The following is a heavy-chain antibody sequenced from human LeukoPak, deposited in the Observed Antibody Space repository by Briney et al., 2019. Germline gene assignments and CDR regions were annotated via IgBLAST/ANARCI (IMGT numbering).Heavy chain of an antibody. CDR3: ASGKRRGYSGYQPFDY. D-gene: IGHD5-12*01. J-gene: IGHJ4*02. V-gene: IGHV4-30-2*01. CDR2: ILHTGNA. CDR1: GGSISSGAYT. Sequence: SETLSLTCGVSGGSISSGAYTWSWIRQPPGKGLEWIGHILHTGNAFYNPSLKSRVTISLDRSKSEFSLKVTSLTAADTAVYYCASGKRRGYSGYQPFDYWGQGTLATVSS.